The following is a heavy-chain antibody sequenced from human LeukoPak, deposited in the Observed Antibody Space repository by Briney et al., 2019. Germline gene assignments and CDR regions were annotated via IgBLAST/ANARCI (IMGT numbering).Heavy chain of an antibody. Sequence: PGGSLRLSCADSGFTLSTYWISWVRQAPGKGLEWVANIKQDGSEKYYVDSVKGRFTISRDNAKNAVYLQMNSLRAEDTAVYYCARAIAAAGAYWGQGTLVTASS. CDR3: ARAIAAAGAY. J-gene: IGHJ4*02. CDR2: IKQDGSEK. V-gene: IGHV3-7*04. CDR1: GFTLSTYW. D-gene: IGHD6-13*01.